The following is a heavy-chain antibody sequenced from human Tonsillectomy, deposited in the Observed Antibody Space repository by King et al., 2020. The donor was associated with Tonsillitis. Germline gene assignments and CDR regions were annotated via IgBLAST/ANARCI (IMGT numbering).Heavy chain of an antibody. V-gene: IGHV3-20*04. Sequence: VQLVESGGGVVRPGGSLRLSCAASRFTFDDYDMNWVRQAPGKGLEGVSGLNWNGDKTGYGDSVKARFTISRDNDKNSLYLQMNSLRAEDTALYYCVRGYASSDYWGQGTLVTVSS. D-gene: IGHD2-2*01. CDR2: LNWNGDKT. CDR3: VRGYASSDY. J-gene: IGHJ4*02. CDR1: RFTFDDYD.